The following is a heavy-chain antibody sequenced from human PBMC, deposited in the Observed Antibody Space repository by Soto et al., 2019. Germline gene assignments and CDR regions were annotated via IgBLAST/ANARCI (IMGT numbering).Heavy chain of an antibody. D-gene: IGHD5-12*01. CDR1: GYSISSGCF. Sequence: SETLSLTCAVSGYSISSGCFWGWIRQPPGKGLEWIANMYHDGNTHYNPSLKSRVTMSVDTSKNQFSLKLNSVTATDTAVYYCARESSSGYHSYDYWGQGILVTVSS. CDR3: ARESSSGYHSYDY. V-gene: IGHV4-38-2*02. J-gene: IGHJ4*02. CDR2: MYHDGNT.